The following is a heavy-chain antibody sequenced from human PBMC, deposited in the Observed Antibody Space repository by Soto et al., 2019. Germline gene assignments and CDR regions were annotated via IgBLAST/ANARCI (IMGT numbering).Heavy chain of an antibody. D-gene: IGHD3-3*01. CDR3: ARPPVDYVFWSGSADCFDP. CDR1: GGSISSGGYY. J-gene: IGHJ5*02. Sequence: SETLSLTCTVSGGSISSGGYYWSWIRQHPGKGLEWIGYIYYSGSTYYNPSLKSRVTISVDTSKNQFSLKLSPVTAADTAVYYWARPPVDYVFWSGSADCFDPGGKGTRVTVPS. CDR2: IYYSGST. V-gene: IGHV4-31*02.